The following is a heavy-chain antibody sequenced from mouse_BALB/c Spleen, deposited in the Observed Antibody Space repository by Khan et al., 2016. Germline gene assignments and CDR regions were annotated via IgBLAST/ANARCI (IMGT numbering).Heavy chain of an antibody. CDR1: GFDFSRFW. CDR3: VREGMIMTPWFAY. CDR2: INPDSSTI. D-gene: IGHD2-4*01. J-gene: IGHJ3*01. V-gene: IGHV4-1*02. Sequence: EVKLLESGGGLVQPGGSLKLSCAASGFDFSRFWMNWVRKAPGKGLEWIGEINPDSSTINYTPSLKDKFIIFRDNAKNTLYLQMSQVRSEDTALDYWVREGMIMTPWFAYWGQGTLVTVSA.